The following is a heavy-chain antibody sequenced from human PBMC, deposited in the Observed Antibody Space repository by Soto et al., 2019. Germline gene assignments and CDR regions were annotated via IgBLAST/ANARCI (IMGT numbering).Heavy chain of an antibody. V-gene: IGHV3-53*01. D-gene: IGHD3-10*01. J-gene: IGHJ6*02. CDR1: GLTVSNAY. CDR3: VRPLPSGRNYGLDV. CDR2: IYDNGTT. Sequence: PGGSLRLYCAASGLTVSNAYMAWVRQAPGMGLEWVSVIYDNGTTYYADSVKGRFTISRDTSTNTLSLQMDSLRAEDTAVYYCVRPLPSGRNYGLDVWGQGTTVTVSS.